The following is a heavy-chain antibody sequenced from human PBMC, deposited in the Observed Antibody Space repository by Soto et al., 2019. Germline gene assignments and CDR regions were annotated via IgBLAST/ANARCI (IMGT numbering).Heavy chain of an antibody. J-gene: IGHJ4*02. D-gene: IGHD2-15*01. Sequence: LRLSCAASGFTFSNYRMNWVRQAPGKGLEWVSSISSGSTYIYYADSLKGRFTISRDNAKNSLYLQMNSLRVEDTAVYYCVRDLRYCTGASCYPNFDYWGQGTRVTVSS. CDR1: GFTFSNYR. CDR3: VRDLRYCTGASCYPNFDY. V-gene: IGHV3-21*01. CDR2: ISSGSTYI.